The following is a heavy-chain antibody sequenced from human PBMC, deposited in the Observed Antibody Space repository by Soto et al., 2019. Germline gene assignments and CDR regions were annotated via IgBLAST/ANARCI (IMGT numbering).Heavy chain of an antibody. J-gene: IGHJ4*02. V-gene: IGHV1-3*01. D-gene: IGHD2-15*01. CDR2: INAGNGNT. CDR1: EYTFTNYA. CDR3: ARDLGGWPDY. Sequence: ASVKVSCKASEYTFTNYALHWVRQAPGQRLEWMGWINAGNGNTKYSQKFQGRVTITRDTPASTAYMELSSLRSEDTAVYYCARDLGGWPDYWGQGTLVTVSS.